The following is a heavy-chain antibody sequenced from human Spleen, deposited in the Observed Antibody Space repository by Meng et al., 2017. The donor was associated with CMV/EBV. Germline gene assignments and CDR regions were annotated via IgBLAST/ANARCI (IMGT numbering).Heavy chain of an antibody. J-gene: IGHJ2*01. CDR1: GGSFSGYY. V-gene: IGHV4-34*01. CDR3: ASEPVGWYFDL. Sequence: TCGVYGGSFSGYYWTWIRQPPGKGLEWIGEINHGGVTHYNSSLNSRVTISLDTSKKRFSLRLTSVTAADTAVYYCASEPVGWYFDLWGRGTLVTVSS. D-gene: IGHD1-14*01. CDR2: INHGGVT.